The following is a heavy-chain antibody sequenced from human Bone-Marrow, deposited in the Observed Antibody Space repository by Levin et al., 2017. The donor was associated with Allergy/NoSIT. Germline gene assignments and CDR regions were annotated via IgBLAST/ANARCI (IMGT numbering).Heavy chain of an antibody. J-gene: IGHJ4*02. CDR2: IYYTGTT. D-gene: IGHD6-6*01. V-gene: IGHV4-39*07. CDR3: AGEYSSSSAY. CDR1: GGSISSNSHH. Sequence: SETLSLTCIVSGGSISSNSHHWGWVRQPPGKGLEWIGSIYYTGTTYYRPSLRGRVAISVDTSKNQFSLKLTSVTAADTAMYYCAGEYSSSSAYWGQGTLVTVSS.